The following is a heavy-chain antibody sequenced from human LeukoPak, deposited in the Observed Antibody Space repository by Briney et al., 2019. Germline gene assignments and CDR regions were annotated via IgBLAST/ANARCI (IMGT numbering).Heavy chain of an antibody. D-gene: IGHD3-10*01. CDR1: GFTFSSYS. CDR2: ISSRGITI. Sequence: PGGSLRLSCVASGFTFSSYSINWVRQAPGKGLEWVSCISSRGITIYYADSVKGRFTISRDNSKNTLYLQMNSLRAEDTAVYYCASVNYGSGVDYWGQGTLVTVSS. J-gene: IGHJ4*02. CDR3: ASVNYGSGVDY. V-gene: IGHV3-48*01.